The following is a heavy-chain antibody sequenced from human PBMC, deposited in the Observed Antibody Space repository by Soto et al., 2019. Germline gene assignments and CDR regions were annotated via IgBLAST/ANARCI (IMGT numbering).Heavy chain of an antibody. Sequence: SETLSLTCTVSGGSISSSSYYWGWIRQPPGKGLEWIGSIYYSGSTYYNPSLKSRVTISVDTSKNQFSLKLSSVTAADTAVYYCARHAGSGWPKAGWFDLWGQGTLVTVSS. V-gene: IGHV4-39*01. CDR1: GGSISSSSYY. CDR3: ARHAGSGWPKAGWFDL. D-gene: IGHD6-19*01. J-gene: IGHJ5*02. CDR2: IYYSGST.